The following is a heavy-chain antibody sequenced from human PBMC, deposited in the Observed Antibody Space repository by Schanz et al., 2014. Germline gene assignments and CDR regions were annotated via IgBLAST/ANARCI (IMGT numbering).Heavy chain of an antibody. Sequence: QVQLVQSGGEVKKPGASATVSCKASGYTFNNHGISWVRQAPGQGREWMGWISVYHGHTNYAEKVHGRVTMTTDASTSTAYMELRSLISDDTAVYYCVRDAGWAFGDYHDMDVWGQGTSVTVSS. CDR1: GYTFNNHG. V-gene: IGHV1-18*01. J-gene: IGHJ6*02. CDR3: VRDAGWAFGDYHDMDV. CDR2: ISVYHGHT. D-gene: IGHD3-10*01.